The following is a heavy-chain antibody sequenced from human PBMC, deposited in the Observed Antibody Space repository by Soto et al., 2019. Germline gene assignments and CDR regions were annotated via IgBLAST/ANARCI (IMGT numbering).Heavy chain of an antibody. CDR3: ARDQANREVVPAAIEWGSDY. CDR2: IKQDGSEK. D-gene: IGHD2-2*01. Sequence: EVQLVESGGGLVQPGGSLRLSCAASGFTFSSYWMSWVRQAPGKGLEWVANIKQDGSEKYYVDSVKGRFTISRDNAKNSLYLQMNSLRAEDTAVYYCARDQANREVVPAAIEWGSDYWGQGTLVTVSS. V-gene: IGHV3-7*01. CDR1: GFTFSSYW. J-gene: IGHJ4*02.